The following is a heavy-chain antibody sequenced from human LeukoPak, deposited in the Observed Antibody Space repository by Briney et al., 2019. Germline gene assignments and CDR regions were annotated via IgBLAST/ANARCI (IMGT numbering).Heavy chain of an antibody. CDR1: GFTFSDYY. Sequence: GGSLRLSCAASGFTFSDYYMSWIRQAPGKGLEWVSYISSSGSTIYYADSVKGRFTISRDNSKNTLYLQMNSLRAEDTAVYYCARGGNDGSGSYYSNWFDPWGQGTLVTVSS. J-gene: IGHJ5*02. V-gene: IGHV3-11*01. CDR2: ISSSGSTI. D-gene: IGHD3-10*01. CDR3: ARGGNDGSGSYYSNWFDP.